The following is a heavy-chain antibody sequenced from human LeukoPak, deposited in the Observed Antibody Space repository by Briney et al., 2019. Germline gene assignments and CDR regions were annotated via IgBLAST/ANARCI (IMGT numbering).Heavy chain of an antibody. V-gene: IGHV4-4*07. CDR3: VYDSSGYYFFDY. J-gene: IGHJ4*02. CDR1: GGSISSYY. Sequence: SETLSLTCTVSGGSISSYYWSWIRQPAGKGLEWIGRIYTSGSTNYSPSLKSRVTMSVDTSKNQFSLKLNSVTAADTAVYYCVYDSSGYYFFDYWGQGTLVTVSS. D-gene: IGHD3-22*01. CDR2: IYTSGST.